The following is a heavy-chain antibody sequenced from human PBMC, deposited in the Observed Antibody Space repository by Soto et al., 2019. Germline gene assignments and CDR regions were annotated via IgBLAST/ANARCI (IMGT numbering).Heavy chain of an antibody. V-gene: IGHV4-39*01. CDR3: ARGVGYYGVLFDY. CDR1: AGAISSSSYF. CDR2: ILYSGTT. D-gene: IGHD4-17*01. Sequence: QLQLQESGPGLLRPSETLSLTCNVSAGAISSSSYFWAWVRQPPGKTLEWIGHILYSGTTHYNESPKSRVTISVDTSKNQCSLRLNSVTPADKAVYYCARGVGYYGVLFDYWGQGTLVPVSS. J-gene: IGHJ4*02.